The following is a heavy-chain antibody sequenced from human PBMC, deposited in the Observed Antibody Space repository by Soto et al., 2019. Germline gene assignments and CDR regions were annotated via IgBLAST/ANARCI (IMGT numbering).Heavy chain of an antibody. D-gene: IGHD2-2*01. CDR3: ARERIVVVPASGPNYYYYYMDV. V-gene: IGHV1-69*04. CDR2: IIPILGIA. CDR1: GGTFSSYT. J-gene: IGHJ6*03. Sequence: SVKVSCKASGGTFSSYTISWVRQAPGQGLEWMGRIIPILGIANYAQKFQGRVTITADKSTSTAYMELSSLRSEDTAVYYCARERIVVVPASGPNYYYYYMDVWGKGTTVTVSS.